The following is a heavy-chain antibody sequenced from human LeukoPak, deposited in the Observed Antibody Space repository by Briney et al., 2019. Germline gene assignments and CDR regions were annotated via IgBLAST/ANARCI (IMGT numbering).Heavy chain of an antibody. CDR2: ISGGGGST. CDR3: AKGSGINHYHWIDP. J-gene: IGHJ5*02. V-gene: IGHV3-23*01. CDR1: AFLFSSYA. Sequence: GGSLRLSCAASAFLFSSYAMNWLPQARGKGLEWVSGISGGGGSTYYADSVKGRFTISRDNSKNTLYLQMDSLRAEDTALYYCAKGSGINHYHWIDPWGQGTLVTVSS. D-gene: IGHD1-14*01.